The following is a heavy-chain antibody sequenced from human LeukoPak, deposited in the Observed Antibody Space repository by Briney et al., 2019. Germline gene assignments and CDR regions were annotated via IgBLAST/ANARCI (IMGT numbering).Heavy chain of an antibody. CDR1: GYTFTSYA. J-gene: IGHJ4*02. Sequence: ASVKVSCKASGYTFTSYAMNWVRQAPGQGLEWMGWINTYTRNPTYAQGFTARFVFSLDTSVSTADLQISNLKAEDTAVYYCARGGQWPDYWGQGTLVTVSS. V-gene: IGHV7-4-1*02. CDR2: INTYTRNP. D-gene: IGHD6-19*01. CDR3: ARGGQWPDY.